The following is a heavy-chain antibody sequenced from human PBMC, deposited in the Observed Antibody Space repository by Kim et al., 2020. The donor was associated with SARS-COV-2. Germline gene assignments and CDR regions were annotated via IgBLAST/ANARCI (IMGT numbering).Heavy chain of an antibody. J-gene: IGHJ5*02. Sequence: SETLSLTCAVYGGSFSGYYWSWIRQPPGKGLEWIGEINHSGSTNYNPSLKSRVTISVDTSKNQFSLKLSSVTAADTAVYYCARGVSGYSSSWYVWLNWFDPWGQGTLVTVSS. CDR1: GGSFSGYY. CDR3: ARGVSGYSSSWYVWLNWFDP. V-gene: IGHV4-34*01. D-gene: IGHD6-13*01. CDR2: INHSGST.